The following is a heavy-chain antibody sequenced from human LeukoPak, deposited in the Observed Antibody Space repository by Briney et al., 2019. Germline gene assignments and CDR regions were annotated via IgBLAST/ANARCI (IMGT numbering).Heavy chain of an antibody. Sequence: GGSLRLSCAASGFPFSSYSMNWVRQAPGKGLEWVGLIRGIAYGGTTQYAASVRGRFTISRDDSKSIAFLEMNSLKTEDTAVYYCSSGDCGGEPCYVWGQGTTVTVSS. V-gene: IGHV3-49*04. CDR2: IRGIAYGGTT. J-gene: IGHJ3*01. D-gene: IGHD2-21*01. CDR1: GFPFSSYS. CDR3: SSGDCGGEPCYV.